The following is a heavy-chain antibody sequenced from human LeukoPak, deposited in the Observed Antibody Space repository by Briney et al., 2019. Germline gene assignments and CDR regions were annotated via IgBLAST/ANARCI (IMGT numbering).Heavy chain of an antibody. D-gene: IGHD1-1*01. CDR1: GFTFSSYS. CDR3: AKNPRLEGWIYFDS. V-gene: IGHV3-23*01. CDR2: ISGSGGRI. J-gene: IGHJ4*02. Sequence: GGSLRLSFAASGFTFSSYSMSWVRQAPGKGLEWVSSISGSGGRIDYADSVKGRFTISRNNSKNTLSLQMNSLTADDTAVYYCAKNPRLEGWIYFDSWGQGILVTVSS.